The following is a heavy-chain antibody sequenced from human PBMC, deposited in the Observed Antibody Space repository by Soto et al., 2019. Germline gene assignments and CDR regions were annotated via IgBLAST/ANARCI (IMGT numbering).Heavy chain of an antibody. CDR1: GYSFTSYW. J-gene: IGHJ6*02. CDR2: IDPSDSYT. D-gene: IGHD5-18*01. CDR3: AGLASMDTAMAPSYYYYYGMDV. V-gene: IGHV5-10-1*01. Sequence: GESLKISCKGSGYSFTSYWISWVRQMPGKGLEWMGRIDPSDSYTNYSPSFQGHVTISADKSISTAYLQWSSLKASDTAMYYCAGLASMDTAMAPSYYYYYGMDVWGQGTTVTVSS.